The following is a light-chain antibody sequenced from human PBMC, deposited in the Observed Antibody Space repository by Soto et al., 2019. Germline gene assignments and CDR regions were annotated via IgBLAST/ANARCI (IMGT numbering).Light chain of an antibody. Sequence: DIQMTQSPSSVSASVGDRVTITCRASQGISSWLAWYQQKPGKAPKLLIYAASSLQSGAPSRFSGSGSGTDITPTISSLQPDDFATDNCQPASSFPLSFDGGTKVEFK. CDR3: QPASSFPLS. V-gene: IGKV1-12*01. CDR2: AAS. CDR1: QGISSW. J-gene: IGKJ4*01.